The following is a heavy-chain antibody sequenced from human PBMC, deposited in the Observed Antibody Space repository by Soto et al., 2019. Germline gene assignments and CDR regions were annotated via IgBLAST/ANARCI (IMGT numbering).Heavy chain of an antibody. V-gene: IGHV1-18*04. CDR1: GYDFSKYD. D-gene: IGHD5-12*01. J-gene: IGHJ5*02. Sequence: QIRLVQSGAELKRPGASVRVSCEASGYDFSKYDISWLRQAPVQGPAWMGRISPKSATTNYAQRFQGRVIMTADTSTSTAYREVRRLRSDDTAVYYCATSYDSGFDPWGQGTLVTVSS. CDR2: ISPKSATT. CDR3: ATSYDSGFDP.